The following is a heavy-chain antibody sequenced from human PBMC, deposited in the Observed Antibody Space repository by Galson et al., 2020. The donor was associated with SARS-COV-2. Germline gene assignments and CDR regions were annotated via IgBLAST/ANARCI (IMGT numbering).Heavy chain of an antibody. J-gene: IGHJ6*02. CDR3: ARDLWDTSTWYRWDYYYGVDV. Sequence: GGSLRLSCVVYGFTFSHHCMSWVRQAPGKGLEWVASISGFSSYIYYSDSGKGRSTTSTDNAKNSIYLQMNSLRAENTALYYCARDLWDTSTWYRWDYYYGVDVWGHGTTVIVSS. V-gene: IGHV3-21*01. CDR2: ISGFSSYI. D-gene: IGHD6-13*01. CDR1: GFTFSHHC.